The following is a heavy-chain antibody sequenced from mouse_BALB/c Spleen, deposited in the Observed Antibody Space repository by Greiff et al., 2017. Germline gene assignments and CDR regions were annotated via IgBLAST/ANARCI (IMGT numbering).Heavy chain of an antibody. CDR3: ARSGLLDY. D-gene: IGHD3-1*01. J-gene: IGHJ2*01. CDR1: GYSITSDYA. Sequence: EVKLMESGPGLVKPSQSLSLTCTVTGYSITSDYAWNWIRQFPGNKLEWMGYISYSGSTSYNPSLKSRISITRDTSKNQFFLQLNSVTTEDTATYYCARSGLLDYWGQGTTLTVSS. V-gene: IGHV3-2*02. CDR2: ISYSGST.